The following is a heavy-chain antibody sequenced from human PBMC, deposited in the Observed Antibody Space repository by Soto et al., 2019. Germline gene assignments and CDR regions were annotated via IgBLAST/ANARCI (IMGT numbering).Heavy chain of an antibody. CDR2: INPKSGGT. Sequence: QVHLVQSGAEVKKPGASVKFSCKTSGYSFTGYYIHWVRQAPGQGLEWMGWINPKSGGTNYAQKFQGRVTMTRDTSSSTVYMELSSLRSDDTAIYYCARELRIDYTGVGAFDIWGQGTMVTVSS. CDR3: ARELRIDYTGVGAFDI. D-gene: IGHD3-3*01. CDR1: GYSFTGYY. V-gene: IGHV1-2*02. J-gene: IGHJ3*02.